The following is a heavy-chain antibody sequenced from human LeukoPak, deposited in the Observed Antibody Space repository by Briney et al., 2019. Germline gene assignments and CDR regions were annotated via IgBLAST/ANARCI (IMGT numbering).Heavy chain of an antibody. J-gene: IGHJ5*02. CDR1: GGTFSSYA. Sequence: WASVKVSCKASGGTFSSYAISWVRQAPGQGLEWMGGIIPIFGTANYAQKFQGRVTITADESTSTAYMELSSLRSEDTAVYYCARTALLWFGELLTDWFDPWGQETLVTVSS. V-gene: IGHV1-69*01. CDR3: ARTALLWFGELLTDWFDP. D-gene: IGHD3-10*01. CDR2: IIPIFGTA.